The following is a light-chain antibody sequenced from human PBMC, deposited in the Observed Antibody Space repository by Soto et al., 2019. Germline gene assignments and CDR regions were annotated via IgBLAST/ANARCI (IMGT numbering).Light chain of an antibody. Sequence: EIVLTQSPGTLSLSPGERATLSCRASQSVSSDYLAWYQQKPGQAPRLLIYGASSRATAIPDRFSGSGSGTDFTLTVSSLEPEDFAVYYCQQYGSSPPTFGQGTTVEIK. CDR2: GAS. J-gene: IGKJ1*01. V-gene: IGKV3-20*01. CDR3: QQYGSSPPT. CDR1: QSVSSDY.